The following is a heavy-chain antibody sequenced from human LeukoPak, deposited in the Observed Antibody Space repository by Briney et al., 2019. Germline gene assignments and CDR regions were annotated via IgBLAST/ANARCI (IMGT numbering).Heavy chain of an antibody. CDR3: AKDLSPLRHDPADH. D-gene: IGHD2/OR15-2a*01. Sequence: GGSLRLSCAASGFTFSSYAMSWVRQAPGKGLEWVSAISGSGGSTYYADSAKGRFTISRDNSKNTLYLQMNSLRAEDTAVYYCAKDLSPLRHDPADHWGQGTLVTVSS. CDR2: ISGSGGST. V-gene: IGHV3-23*01. CDR1: GFTFSSYA. J-gene: IGHJ4*02.